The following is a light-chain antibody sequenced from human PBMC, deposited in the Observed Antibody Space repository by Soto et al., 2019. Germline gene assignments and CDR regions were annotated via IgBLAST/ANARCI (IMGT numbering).Light chain of an antibody. CDR3: QQYNGYWT. J-gene: IGKJ1*01. Sequence: DIQMTQSPSTLSASVGDRVTITCRASQSISGSVAWYQQKPGKAPKLLIYEASNLKSGVPSRFSGSRSGTEYTLTISSLQPDDSASYYCQQYNGYWTFGQGTRVEIK. CDR1: QSISGS. V-gene: IGKV1-5*03. CDR2: EAS.